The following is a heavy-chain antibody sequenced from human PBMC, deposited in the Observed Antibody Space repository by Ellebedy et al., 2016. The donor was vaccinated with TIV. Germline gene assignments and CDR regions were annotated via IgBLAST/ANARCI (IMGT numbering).Heavy chain of an antibody. CDR3: ARGGIVVVNPFDY. J-gene: IGHJ4*02. Sequence: GESLKISXAASGFTFSSYAMSWVRQAPGKGLEWVSAISGSGGSTYYADSVKGRFTISRDNSKNTLYLQMNSLRAEDTAVYYCARGGIVVVNPFDYWGQGTLVTVSS. V-gene: IGHV3-23*01. CDR1: GFTFSSYA. D-gene: IGHD3-22*01. CDR2: ISGSGGST.